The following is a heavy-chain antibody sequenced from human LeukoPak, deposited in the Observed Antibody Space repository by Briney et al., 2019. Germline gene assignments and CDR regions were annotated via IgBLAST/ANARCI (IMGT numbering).Heavy chain of an antibody. Sequence: KPSETLSLTCAVYGGSFSGYYWSWIRQPPGKGLEWIGEINHSGSTNYNPSLESRVTISVDTSKNQFSLKLSSVTAADTAVYYCARRSTMVGRGFDYWGQGTLVTVSS. CDR1: GGSFSGYY. V-gene: IGHV4-34*01. CDR3: ARRSTMVGRGFDY. J-gene: IGHJ4*02. D-gene: IGHD3-10*01. CDR2: INHSGST.